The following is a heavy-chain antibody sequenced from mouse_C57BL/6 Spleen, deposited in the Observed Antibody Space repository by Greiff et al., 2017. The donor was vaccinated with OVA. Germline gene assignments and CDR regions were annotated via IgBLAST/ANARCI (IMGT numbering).Heavy chain of an antibody. CDR2: ISYDGSN. Sequence: EVQLQESGPGLVKPSQSLSLTCSVPGYSITSGYYWNWIRQFPGNKLEWMGYISYDGSNNYNPSLKNRISITRDTSKNQFFLKLNSVTTEDTATYYCAKWPMDYWGQGTSVTVSS. D-gene: IGHD1-3*01. CDR1: GYSITSGYY. CDR3: AKWPMDY. V-gene: IGHV3-6*01. J-gene: IGHJ4*01.